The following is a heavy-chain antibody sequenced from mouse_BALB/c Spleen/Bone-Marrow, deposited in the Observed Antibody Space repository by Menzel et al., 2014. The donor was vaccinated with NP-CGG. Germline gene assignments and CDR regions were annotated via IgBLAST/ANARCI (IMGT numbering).Heavy chain of an antibody. Sequence: VQLKESGGGLVQPGGSLKLSCATSGFDFSRYWMSWVRQAPGKGLEWIGEINPDSSTINYTPSLKDKFIISRDNAKNTLYLQMSKVRSEDTALYYCARGDWAWFVYWGQGTLVTVSA. CDR1: GFDFSRYW. V-gene: IGHV4-1*02. CDR3: ARGDWAWFVY. CDR2: INPDSSTI. D-gene: IGHD4-1*01. J-gene: IGHJ3*01.